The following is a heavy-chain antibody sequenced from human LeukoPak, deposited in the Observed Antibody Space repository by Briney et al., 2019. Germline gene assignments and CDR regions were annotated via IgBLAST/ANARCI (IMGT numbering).Heavy chain of an antibody. D-gene: IGHD3-10*01. Sequence: SETLSLTCSVSGGSISSGNYYWSWIRQPAGKGLGWIGRVHTGGTTNYNPSLESRVTISVDTSKNQFSLKLSSVTAADTAVYYCARGVSLVRGMWFDPWGQGTLVTVSS. V-gene: IGHV4-61*02. CDR1: GGSISSGNYY. J-gene: IGHJ5*02. CDR2: VHTGGTT. CDR3: ARGVSLVRGMWFDP.